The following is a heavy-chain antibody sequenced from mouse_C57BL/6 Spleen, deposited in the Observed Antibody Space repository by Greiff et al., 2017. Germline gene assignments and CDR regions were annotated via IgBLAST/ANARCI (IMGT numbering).Heavy chain of an antibody. D-gene: IGHD1-1*01. Sequence: EVKLMESGGGLVKPGGSLKLSCAASGFTFSDYGMHWVRQAPEKGLEWVAYISSGSSTIYYADTVKGRFTISRDNAKNTLFLQMTSLRSEDTAMYYCARVQVYYDCSTYAMDYWGQGTSVTVSS. J-gene: IGHJ4*01. CDR1: GFTFSDYG. CDR2: ISSGSSTI. V-gene: IGHV5-17*01. CDR3: ARVQVYYDCSTYAMDY.